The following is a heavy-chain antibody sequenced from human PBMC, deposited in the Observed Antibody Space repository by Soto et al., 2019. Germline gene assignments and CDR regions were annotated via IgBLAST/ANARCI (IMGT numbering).Heavy chain of an antibody. CDR1: GFTFSSYA. D-gene: IGHD3-22*01. V-gene: IGHV3-23*01. J-gene: IGHJ5*02. CDR3: ATGRRGGYYYDSSASTRAS. Sequence: GGSLRLSCAASGFTFSSYAMSWVRQAPGKGLEWVSARSGSGGSTYYADSVKGRFTISRDNSKNTLYLQMNSLRAEDTAVYYCATGRRGGYYYDSSASTRASWAQGTRATVSP. CDR2: RSGSGGST.